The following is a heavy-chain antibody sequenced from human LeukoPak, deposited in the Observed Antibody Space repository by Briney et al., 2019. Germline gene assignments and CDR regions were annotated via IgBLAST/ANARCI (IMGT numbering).Heavy chain of an antibody. J-gene: IGHJ4*02. CDR2: MNPNSGNT. V-gene: IGHV1-8*01. CDR3: ARRRINRDYFDY. Sequence: VASVKVSCKASGYTFTSYDINWVRQATGQGLEWMGWMNPNSGNTGYAQKFKGRVTMTRNTSISTAYMELSGLRSEDTAVYYCARRRINRDYFDYWGQGTLVTVSS. D-gene: IGHD3-9*01. CDR1: GYTFTSYD.